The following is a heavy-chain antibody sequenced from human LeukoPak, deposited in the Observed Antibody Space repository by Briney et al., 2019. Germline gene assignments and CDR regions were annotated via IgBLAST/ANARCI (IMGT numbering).Heavy chain of an antibody. CDR3: ARDSEWELGEVFDY. Sequence: SVKVPCTASGGTFSSYAISWVRQAPGQGLEWMGGIIPIFGTANYAQKSQGRVTITADESTSTAYMELSSLRSEDTAVYYCARDSEWELGEVFDYWGQGTLVTVSS. V-gene: IGHV1-69*13. CDR1: GGTFSSYA. CDR2: IIPIFGTA. D-gene: IGHD1-26*01. J-gene: IGHJ4*02.